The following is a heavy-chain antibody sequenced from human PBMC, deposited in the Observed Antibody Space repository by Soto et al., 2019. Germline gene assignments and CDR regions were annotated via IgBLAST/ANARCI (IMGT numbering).Heavy chain of an antibody. CDR1: GFTFSSYA. CDR2: ISGSGGST. J-gene: IGHJ4*02. D-gene: IGHD3-10*01. CDR3: ANDTGLGGTGSRCSAY. Sequence: EVQLLESGGGLVQPGGSLRLSCAASGFTFSSYAMTWVRQAPGKGLEWVSAISGSGGSTYYADSVKGRFTISRDNSTNPLYLQMNGLRAEGTAVDYCANDTGLGGTGSRCSAYWGQGTLVTVSS. V-gene: IGHV3-23*01.